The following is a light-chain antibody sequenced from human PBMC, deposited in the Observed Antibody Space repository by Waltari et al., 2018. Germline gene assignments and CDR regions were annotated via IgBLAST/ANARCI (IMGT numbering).Light chain of an antibody. CDR1: RRAGGGYNY. V-gene: IGLV2-14*01. CDR3: SSYTSSSTPHVV. CDR2: EVS. J-gene: IGLJ2*01. Sequence: QSALTQPASVSGSPGQSITISCTGTRRAGGGYNYVSWYQQHPGKAPKLMIYEVSNRPSGVSNRFSGSKSGNTASLTISGLQAEDEADYYCSSYTSSSTPHVVFGGGTKLTVL.